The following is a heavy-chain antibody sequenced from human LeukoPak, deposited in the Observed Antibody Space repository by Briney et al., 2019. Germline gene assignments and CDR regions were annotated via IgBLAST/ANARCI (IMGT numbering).Heavy chain of an antibody. CDR3: AIQARGVSPLDY. J-gene: IGHJ4*02. V-gene: IGHV3-7*01. CDR2: IKQDGSEK. D-gene: IGHD3-10*01. CDR1: EFTFTNAW. Sequence: GGSLRLSCAASEFTFTNAWMTWVRQAPGKGLEWVANIKQDGSEKYYVDSVKGRFTISRDNAKNSLYLQMNSLRAEDTAVYYCAIQARGVSPLDYWGQGTLVTVSS.